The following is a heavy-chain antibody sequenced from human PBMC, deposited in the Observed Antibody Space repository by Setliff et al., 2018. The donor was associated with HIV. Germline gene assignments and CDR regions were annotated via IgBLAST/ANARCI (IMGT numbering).Heavy chain of an antibody. J-gene: IGHJ4*02. Sequence: GGSLRLSCAASGFRFSDYGMHWVRQAPGKGLEWVAHIRFDGNREYYADSVKGRFTVSRDNSKDTVFLEIHSLRAGDTAVYYCAKERGDGHGYYFHYWGQGTLVTSPQ. CDR2: IRFDGNRE. V-gene: IGHV3-30*02. CDR3: AKERGDGHGYYFHY. CDR1: GFRFSDYG. D-gene: IGHD3-3*01.